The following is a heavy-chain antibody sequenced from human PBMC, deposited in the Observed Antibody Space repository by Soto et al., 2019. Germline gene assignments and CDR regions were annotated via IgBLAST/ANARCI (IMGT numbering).Heavy chain of an antibody. D-gene: IGHD2-15*01. CDR1: GFMFNNQD. J-gene: IGHJ4*02. CDR3: AKDAPRPNGWFFFDY. Sequence: EVQLLESGGGLLQPGGSLGLSFAASGFMFNNQDMCWVGQAPGEGLEWVSGISADGERTYYADSLRGRFTISRDNSKNMLYLQANSLRAEDTAIYYCAKDAPRPNGWFFFDYWGQGILVTVSS. CDR2: ISADGERT. V-gene: IGHV3-23*01.